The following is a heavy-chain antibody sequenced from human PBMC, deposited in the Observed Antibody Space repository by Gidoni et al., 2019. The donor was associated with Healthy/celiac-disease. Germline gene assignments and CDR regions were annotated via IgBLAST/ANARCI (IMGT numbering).Heavy chain of an antibody. J-gene: IGHJ4*02. CDR2: IYYSGST. V-gene: IGHV4-39*01. CDR1: GGSISSSSYS. D-gene: IGHD3-3*01. CDR3: ASAYYDFWSGYYQGRHYFDY. Sequence: QLQLQESGPGLVKPSETLSLTCTVSGGSISSSSYSWGWIRQPPGKGLEWIGSIYYSGSTYYNPSLKSRVTISVDTSKNQFSLKLSSVTAADTAVYYCASAYYDFWSGYYQGRHYFDYWGQGTLVTVSS.